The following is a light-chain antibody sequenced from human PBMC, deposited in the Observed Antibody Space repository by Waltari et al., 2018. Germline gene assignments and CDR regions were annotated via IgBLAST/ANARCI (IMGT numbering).Light chain of an antibody. CDR1: KMGDNY. CDR2: QNN. J-gene: IGLJ1*01. Sequence: SYEVTQPPSVSVSPGQTVSITCSGDKMGDNYVTWYQQKPGQSPVLVIFQNNKRPSGIPERFSGSNSGNTATLTISGTQTSDEADYYCQAWDNSKGVFGPGTQVTVL. CDR3: QAWDNSKGV. V-gene: IGLV3-1*01.